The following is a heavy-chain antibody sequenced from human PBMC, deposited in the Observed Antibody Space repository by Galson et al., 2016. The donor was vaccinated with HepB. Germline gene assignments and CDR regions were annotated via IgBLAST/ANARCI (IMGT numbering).Heavy chain of an antibody. V-gene: IGHV3-23*01. D-gene: IGHD3-10*01. CDR1: GFTFSSYA. Sequence: SLRLSCAASGFTFSSYAMSWVRQAPGKGLEWVSAISGSGGSTYYADSVKGRFTISRDNSKNTLYLQMNSLRAEDTAVYYCAKDWDIILWFGPEYFDYWCQGPLFTVSS. CDR2: ISGSGGST. J-gene: IGHJ4*02. CDR3: AKDWDIILWFGPEYFDY.